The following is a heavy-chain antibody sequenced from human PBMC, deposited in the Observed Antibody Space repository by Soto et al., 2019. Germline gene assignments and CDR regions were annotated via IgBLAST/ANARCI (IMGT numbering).Heavy chain of an antibody. CDR3: AAIPLTSGVVSGRFDP. D-gene: IGHD3-3*01. Sequence: QVHLQESGPGLVKPSGTLALTCAVSRGSISSDKWWTWVRQPPGKGLEWIGEISHRGSTNYSPSFKSRLSLSVDTTKTQFSLRLTSVTAADTAVYYCAAIPLTSGVVSGRFDPWGQGIMVTVSS. CDR1: RGSISSDKW. V-gene: IGHV4-4*02. CDR2: ISHRGST. J-gene: IGHJ5*02.